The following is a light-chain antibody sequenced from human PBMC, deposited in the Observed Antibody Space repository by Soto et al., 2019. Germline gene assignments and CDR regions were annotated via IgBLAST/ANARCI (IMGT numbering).Light chain of an antibody. J-gene: IGKJ2*01. Sequence: DIVMTQSPDSLTVSLGERATINCKSSQSILYRSNNKNYLAWYQQKPGQPPKLLIYWASTRESGVPDRFSGSGSGTDFTLTISRLQPEDVAVYYCQQYDSTPYTFGQGTKLEIK. CDR3: QQYDSTPYT. CDR2: WAS. CDR1: QSILYRSNNKNY. V-gene: IGKV4-1*01.